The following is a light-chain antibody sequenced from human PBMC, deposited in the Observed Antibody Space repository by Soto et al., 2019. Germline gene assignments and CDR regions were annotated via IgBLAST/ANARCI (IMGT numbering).Light chain of an antibody. CDR1: SSDVGNYNL. V-gene: IGLV2-23*01. Sequence: QSALTQPASVSGSPGQSNTISCTGTSSDVGNYNLVSWYQHHPGKAPKVVIYEGSKRPSGVSHRFSGFKSGNTASLTISGLQAEDEADYHCCSYAGSNTYVFGTGTKLTVL. CDR3: CSYAGSNTYV. J-gene: IGLJ1*01. CDR2: EGS.